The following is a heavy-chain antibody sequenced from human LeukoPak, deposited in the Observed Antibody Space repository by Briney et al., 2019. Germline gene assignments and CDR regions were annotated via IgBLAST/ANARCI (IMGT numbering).Heavy chain of an antibody. CDR3: AGYDTNWSSFDY. D-gene: IGHD6-13*01. CDR1: GFTFRTYE. J-gene: IGHJ4*02. Sequence: GGSLRLSCAASGFTFRTYEMNWVRQAPGKGLEWVAVISYDGSKKYYTDSVNGRFTISRDNSKNTVFLQMNGLRADDTAVYYCAGYDTNWSSFDYWGQGTLVTVSS. CDR2: ISYDGSKK. V-gene: IGHV3-30-3*02.